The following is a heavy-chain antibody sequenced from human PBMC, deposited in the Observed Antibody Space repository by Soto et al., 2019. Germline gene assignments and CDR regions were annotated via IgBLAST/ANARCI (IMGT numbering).Heavy chain of an antibody. CDR3: ARDGYYYDSSGYYSSFDY. D-gene: IGHD3-22*01. V-gene: IGHV1-69*13. CDR1: GGTFSSYA. Sequence: ASVKVSCKASGGTFSSYAISWVRQAPGQGLEWMGGIIPIFGTANYAQKFQGRVTITADESTSTAYMELSSLRSEDTAVYYCARDGYYYDSSGYYSSFDYWGQGTLVTVS. J-gene: IGHJ4*02. CDR2: IIPIFGTA.